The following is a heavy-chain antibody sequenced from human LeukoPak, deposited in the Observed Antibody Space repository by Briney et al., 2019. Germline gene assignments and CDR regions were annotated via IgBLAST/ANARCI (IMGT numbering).Heavy chain of an antibody. J-gene: IGHJ4*02. CDR3: ARHGRGYSYGVFDY. CDR2: IYYDGST. V-gene: IGHV4-59*08. D-gene: IGHD5-18*01. CDR1: GGSISDYY. Sequence: SETLSLTCTVSGGSISDYYWSWIRQPPGKGLEWIGNIYYDGSTNHNPSLKTRVTISVDTSKSQFSLKLRPVTAADTAVYYCARHGRGYSYGVFDYWGQGTLVTVSS.